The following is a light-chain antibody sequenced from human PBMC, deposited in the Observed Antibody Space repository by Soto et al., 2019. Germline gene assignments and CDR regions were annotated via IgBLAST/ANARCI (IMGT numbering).Light chain of an antibody. J-gene: IGKJ4*01. CDR2: DAS. V-gene: IGKV3-11*01. CDR1: QSVSSY. Sequence: IVLIQSPATLSSSPGERATLSCRARQSVSSYLAWHQQKPGQAPRLLTYDASNRATGIPARFSGSGSGTDFTLTISSLEPEDFAVYYCQQRSNWPRALTFGGGTKVEIK. CDR3: QQRSNWPRALT.